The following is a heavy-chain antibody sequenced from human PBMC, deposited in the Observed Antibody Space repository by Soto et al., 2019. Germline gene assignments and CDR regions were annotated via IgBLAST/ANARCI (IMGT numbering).Heavy chain of an antibody. D-gene: IGHD2-2*01. V-gene: IGHV4-59*02. CDR3: ARLYCSNTSCTGFDP. J-gene: IGHJ5*02. CDR1: GGSVRSNS. CDR2: LYSSGST. Sequence: KPSETLSLTCSVSGGSVRSNSWTWIRQPPGKGLEWVGFLYSSGSTIYNPSLKSRVTLSLDTSKNQFSLKLSSVTAADTAMYFCARLYCSNTSCTGFDPWGQGTLVTVSS.